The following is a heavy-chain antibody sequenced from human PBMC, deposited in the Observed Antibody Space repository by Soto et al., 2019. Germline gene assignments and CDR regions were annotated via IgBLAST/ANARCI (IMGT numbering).Heavy chain of an antibody. V-gene: IGHV3-23*01. CDR3: AKDLQSWPLHFDY. J-gene: IGHJ4*02. CDR1: GFTFSNYA. Sequence: GGSLRLSCAASGFTFSNYAMSWVRQAPGKGLEWVSAISGNGAGTYYADSVKGRFTISRDNSKNTLYLQMNSLRAEDTAVYYCAKDLQSWPLHFDYWGQGTLVTVSS. CDR2: ISGNGAGT.